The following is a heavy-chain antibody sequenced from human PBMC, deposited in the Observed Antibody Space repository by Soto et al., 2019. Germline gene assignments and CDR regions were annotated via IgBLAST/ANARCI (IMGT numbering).Heavy chain of an antibody. J-gene: IGHJ4*02. D-gene: IGHD1-26*01. V-gene: IGHV4-61*08. CDR1: GGSISSGDNY. CDR2: IYYSGST. Sequence: SETLSLTCTVSGGSISSGDNYWSWIRQPPGKGLEWIGYIYYSGSTNYNPSLKSRVTISVDTSKNQFSLKLSSVTAADTAVYYCARDHQVGATGWGQGTLVTVSS. CDR3: ARDHQVGATG.